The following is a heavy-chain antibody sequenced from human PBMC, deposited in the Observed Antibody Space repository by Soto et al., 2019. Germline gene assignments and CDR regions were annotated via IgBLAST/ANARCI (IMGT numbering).Heavy chain of an antibody. Sequence: SETLSLTCAVYGGSFSGYYWSWIRQPPGKGLEWIGEINHSGSTNYNPSLKSRVTISVDTSKNQFSLKLSSVTAADTAVYYCARGRALLLRYFDWLPWWFDPWGQGTPVTVS. V-gene: IGHV4-34*01. CDR3: ARGRALLLRYFDWLPWWFDP. J-gene: IGHJ5*02. CDR1: GGSFSGYY. D-gene: IGHD3-9*01. CDR2: INHSGST.